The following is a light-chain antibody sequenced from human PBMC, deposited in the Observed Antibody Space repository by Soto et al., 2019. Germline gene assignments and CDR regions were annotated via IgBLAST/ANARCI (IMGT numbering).Light chain of an antibody. CDR1: QSISSW. J-gene: IGKJ1*01. V-gene: IGKV1-5*03. Sequence: DIQMTQSPSTLSASVGDRVTITCRARQSISSWLAWYQKKPGTAPKLLIYKASTLQSGVPSRFSGSGSGTEFTLTISSLQPDDFATYYCQQYSDNWTFGQGTKVEIK. CDR2: KAS. CDR3: QQYSDNWT.